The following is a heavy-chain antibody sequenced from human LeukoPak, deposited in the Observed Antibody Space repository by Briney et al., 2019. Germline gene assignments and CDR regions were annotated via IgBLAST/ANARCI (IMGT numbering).Heavy chain of an antibody. D-gene: IGHD3-22*01. V-gene: IGHV4-34*01. J-gene: IGHJ4*02. CDR2: INHSGST. CDR3: RYYYDSSGYNFDY. Sequence: PSETLSLTCAVYGGSFSGYYWSWIRQPPGKGLEWIGEINHSGSTNCNPSFKSRVTISVDTSKNQFSLKLSSVTAADTAAYYCRYYYDSSGYNFDYWGQGTLVTVSS. CDR1: GGSFSGYY.